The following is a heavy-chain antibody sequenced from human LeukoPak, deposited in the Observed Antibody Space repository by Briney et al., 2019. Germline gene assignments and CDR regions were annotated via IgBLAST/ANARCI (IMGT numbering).Heavy chain of an antibody. CDR3: AKDGGGYCSSTSCYGRGYFDY. V-gene: IGHV3-30*02. D-gene: IGHD2-2*01. CDR2: IRYDGSNK. Sequence: GGSLRLPCAASGFTFSSYGMHWVRQAPGKGLEGVAFIRYDGSNKYYADSVKGRFTISRDNSKNTLYLQMNSQRAEDTAVYYCAKDGGGYCSSTSCYGRGYFDYWGQGALVTVSS. CDR1: GFTFSSYG. J-gene: IGHJ4*02.